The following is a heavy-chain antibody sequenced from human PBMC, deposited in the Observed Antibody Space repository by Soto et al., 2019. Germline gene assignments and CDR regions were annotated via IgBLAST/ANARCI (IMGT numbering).Heavy chain of an antibody. J-gene: IGHJ5*02. CDR2: INHSGST. CDR1: GGSFSGYY. V-gene: IGHV4-34*01. Sequence: SETLSLTCAVYGGSFSGYYWSWIRQPPGKGLEWIGEINHSGSTNYNPSLKSRVTISVDTSKNQFSLKLGSVTAADTAVYYCARQGGRGVLLPLRRAPYNRFDPWGQGTLVTVSS. D-gene: IGHD3-10*01. CDR3: ARQGGRGVLLPLRRAPYNRFDP.